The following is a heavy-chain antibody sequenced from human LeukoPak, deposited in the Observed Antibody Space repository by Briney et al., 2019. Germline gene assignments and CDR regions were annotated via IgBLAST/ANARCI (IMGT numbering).Heavy chain of an antibody. CDR3: ARVEMAAAGALGYYYYMDV. D-gene: IGHD6-13*01. J-gene: IGHJ6*03. CDR1: GFTFSDYY. V-gene: IGHV3-11*04. CDR2: ISSSGSTI. Sequence: GGSLRLSCAASGFTFSDYYMSWIRQAPGKGLEWVSYISSSGSTIYYADSVKGRFTISRDNAKNSLYLQMNSLRAEDTAVYYCARVEMAAAGALGYYYYMDVWGKGTTVTVSS.